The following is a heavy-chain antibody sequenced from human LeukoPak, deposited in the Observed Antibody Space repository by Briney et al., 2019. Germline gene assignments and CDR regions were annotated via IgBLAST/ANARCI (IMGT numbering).Heavy chain of an antibody. Sequence: SETLSLTCTVSGDSISSSTYYWGWIRQSPGKGLEWIGSIYYSGSTYYNPSLKSRVTISVDTSKNQFSLKLSSVTAADTAMYYCAKHDPEPRPPDYWGQGTLFTVSS. D-gene: IGHD1-14*01. CDR3: AKHDPEPRPPDY. CDR1: GDSISSSTYY. CDR2: IYYSGST. V-gene: IGHV4-39*01. J-gene: IGHJ4*02.